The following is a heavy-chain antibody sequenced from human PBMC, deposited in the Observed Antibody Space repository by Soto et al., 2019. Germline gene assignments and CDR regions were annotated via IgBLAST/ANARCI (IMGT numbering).Heavy chain of an antibody. Sequence: GGSLRLSCAASGFTVNNCGMHWVRQAPGKGPEWVAMIAYDGSGEYYADSVKGRFTVSRDNSKNTVYLQMNNLRAEDTAMYYCAKDLFTGRWYSYFVPWGQVTLRTVST. CDR2: IAYDGSGE. V-gene: IGHV3-30*18. J-gene: IGHJ5*02. CDR1: GFTVNNCG. D-gene: IGHD6-13*01. CDR3: AKDLFTGRWYSYFVP.